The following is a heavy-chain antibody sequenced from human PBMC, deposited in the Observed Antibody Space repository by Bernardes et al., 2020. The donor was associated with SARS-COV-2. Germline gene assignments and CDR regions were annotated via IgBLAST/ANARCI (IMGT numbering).Heavy chain of an antibody. D-gene: IGHD2-15*01. CDR3: AKGGYCSGGSCFHWYYGMDV. V-gene: IGHV3-23*01. J-gene: IGHJ6*02. CDR1: GFTFSSYA. Sequence: GGSLRLSCAASGFTFSSYAMSWVRQAPGKGLEWVSAISGSGGSTYYADSVKGRFTISRDNSKNTLYLQMNSLRAEDTAVYYCAKGGYCSGGSCFHWYYGMDVWGQGTTVTVSS. CDR2: ISGSGGST.